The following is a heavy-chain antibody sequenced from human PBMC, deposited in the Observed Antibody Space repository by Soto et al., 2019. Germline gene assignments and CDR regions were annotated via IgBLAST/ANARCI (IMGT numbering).Heavy chain of an antibody. J-gene: IGHJ4*02. CDR3: ARVTQMTTVTTFDY. Sequence: QVQLQESGPGLVKPSQTLSLTCTVSGGSISSGGYYWSWIRQHPGKGLEWIGYIYYSGSTYYNPSLKSRVTISVDTSKNQFSLKLSSVTAAGTAVYYCARVTQMTTVTTFDYWGQGTLVNVSS. D-gene: IGHD4-17*01. CDR2: IYYSGST. V-gene: IGHV4-31*03. CDR1: GGSISSGGYY.